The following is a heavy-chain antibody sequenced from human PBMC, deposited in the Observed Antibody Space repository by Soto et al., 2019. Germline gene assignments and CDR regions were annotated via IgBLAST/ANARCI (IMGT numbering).Heavy chain of an antibody. J-gene: IGHJ5*02. Sequence: SETLSLTCTVSGDSISTSYWSWIRQPPGKGLEWIGCIYYSGSTNFNPSLKSRVTISVDRSKNQFSLKLSSVTAADTAVYYCARTPTPWGQGTLVTVSS. CDR2: IYYSGST. CDR1: GDSISTSY. CDR3: ARTPTP. D-gene: IGHD1-26*01. V-gene: IGHV4-59*12.